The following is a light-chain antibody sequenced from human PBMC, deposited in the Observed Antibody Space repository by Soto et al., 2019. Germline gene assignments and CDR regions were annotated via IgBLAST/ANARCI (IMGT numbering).Light chain of an antibody. Sequence: DIQVTQSPPSLSASVGDRVTVTCQASQASNTFLHWFQQRPGEAPKLLIYATSNLEPGVPSRFSGRQSGTDFILSISSLQPEDVGTYYCQQSDNLPDFTFGPGTKVNI. CDR1: QASNTF. CDR2: ATS. J-gene: IGKJ3*01. CDR3: QQSDNLPDFT. V-gene: IGKV1-33*01.